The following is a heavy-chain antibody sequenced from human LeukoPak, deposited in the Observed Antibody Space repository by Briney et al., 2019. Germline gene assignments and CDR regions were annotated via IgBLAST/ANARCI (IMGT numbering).Heavy chain of an antibody. CDR3: ARRRYDYVWGSPYYYYMDV. V-gene: IGHV4-38-2*02. CDR2: INHSGST. CDR1: GYSISSGYY. Sequence: SETLSLTCTVSGYSISSGYYWGWIRQPPGKGLEWIGEINHSGSTNYNPSLKSRVTISVDTSKNQFSLKLSSVTAADTAVYYCARRRYDYVWGSPYYYYMDVWGKGTTVTISS. D-gene: IGHD3-16*01. J-gene: IGHJ6*03.